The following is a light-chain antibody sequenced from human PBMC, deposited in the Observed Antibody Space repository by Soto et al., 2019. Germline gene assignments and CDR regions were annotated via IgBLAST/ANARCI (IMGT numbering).Light chain of an antibody. J-gene: IGLJ2*01. Sequence: QPVLTQSPSASASLGASVKLTCTLSSGHSSYAIAWHQQQPEKGPRYLMKLNSDGSHSKGDGIPDRFSVSSSGAERYLTISSLQSEDEADYYSQTWGTGIVVFGGGTQLTVL. CDR2: LNSDGSH. CDR1: SGHSSYA. CDR3: QTWGTGIVV. V-gene: IGLV4-69*01.